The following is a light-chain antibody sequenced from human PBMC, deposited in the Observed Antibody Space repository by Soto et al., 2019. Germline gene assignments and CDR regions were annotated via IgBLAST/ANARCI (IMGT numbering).Light chain of an antibody. Sequence: ESVLTQAPDTLSLSLGDRATLSCRASQNIYSYLVWYQQKPGQAPRLLIYDATKRATGIPDRFSGSQSGTDFTLTISSLAPEDFALYYCQQRASWPRVFGGGTKVDIK. V-gene: IGKV3-11*01. J-gene: IGKJ4*01. CDR2: DAT. CDR3: QQRASWPRV. CDR1: QNIYSY.